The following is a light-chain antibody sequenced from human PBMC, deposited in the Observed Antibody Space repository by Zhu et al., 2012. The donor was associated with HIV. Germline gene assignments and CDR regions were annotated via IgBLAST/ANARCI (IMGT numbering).Light chain of an antibody. CDR1: QSVSSTD. Sequence: EIVLTQSPGTLSLSPGERATLSCRASQSVSSTDLAWYQQKPGHPPRLLIYGASNRAADIPYRFSGSGSGTDFTLTISRLEPEDFVVYYCQLYGTSPPLTFGGGSKVEI. V-gene: IGKV3-20*01. CDR3: QLYGTSPPLT. CDR2: GAS. J-gene: IGKJ4*01.